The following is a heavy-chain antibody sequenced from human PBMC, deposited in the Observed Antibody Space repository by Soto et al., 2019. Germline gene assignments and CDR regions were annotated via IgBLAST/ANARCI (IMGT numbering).Heavy chain of an antibody. CDR1: GGPPISYA. Sequence: VKVSCTASGGPPISYAMIWVRQAPGQGLEWLGGIIPIVGTANYAQKFQCRVTITADESTSTAYMELSSLRSEDTAVYYCASRCSRRRCYSRNYGMDVCGQGTTVTVS. CDR2: IIPIVGTA. D-gene: IGHD2-15*01. J-gene: IGHJ6*02. V-gene: IGHV1-69*01. CDR3: ASRCSRRRCYSRNYGMDV.